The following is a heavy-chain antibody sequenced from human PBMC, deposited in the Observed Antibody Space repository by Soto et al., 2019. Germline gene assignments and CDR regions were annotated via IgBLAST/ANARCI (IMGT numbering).Heavy chain of an antibody. CDR1: GFTFTSSA. V-gene: IGHV1-58*01. D-gene: IGHD3-22*01. Sequence: SVKVACKASGFTFTSSAGQWVRQARGQRLEWIGWIVVGSGNTNYAQKFQERVTITSDMSTSTAYMELSSLRSEDTAVYYCAAEPTYYYDSSGYSNQSPWGQGTLVTVSS. CDR2: IVVGSGNT. CDR3: AAEPTYYYDSSGYSNQSP. J-gene: IGHJ5*02.